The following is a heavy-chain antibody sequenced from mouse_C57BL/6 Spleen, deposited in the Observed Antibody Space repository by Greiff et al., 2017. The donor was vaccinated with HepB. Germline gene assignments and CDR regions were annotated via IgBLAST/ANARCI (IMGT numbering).Heavy chain of an antibody. CDR2: ISSGGDYI. Sequence: EVKLVESGEGLVKPGGSLKLSCAASGFTFSSYAMSWVRQTPEKRLEWVAYISSGGDYIYYADTVKGRFTISRDNARNTLYLQMSSLKSEDTAMYYCTRLNWDYAMDYWGQGTSVTVSS. CDR3: TRLNWDYAMDY. J-gene: IGHJ4*01. V-gene: IGHV5-9-1*02. D-gene: IGHD4-1*01. CDR1: GFTFSSYA.